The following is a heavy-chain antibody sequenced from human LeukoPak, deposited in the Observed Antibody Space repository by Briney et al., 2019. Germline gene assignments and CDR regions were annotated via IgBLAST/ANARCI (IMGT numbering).Heavy chain of an antibody. V-gene: IGHV3-53*01. D-gene: IGHD2-15*01. CDR1: GFTVSSNY. Sequence: PGGSLRLSCAASGFTVSSNYMSWVRQAPGKGLEWVSVIFGGGDNTYYADSVKGRFIISRDNSKSTLYLQMNSLRAEDTAVYYCARDLYCSGGSCYQYWGQGTLVTVSS. J-gene: IGHJ1*01. CDR3: ARDLYCSGGSCYQY. CDR2: IFGGGDNT.